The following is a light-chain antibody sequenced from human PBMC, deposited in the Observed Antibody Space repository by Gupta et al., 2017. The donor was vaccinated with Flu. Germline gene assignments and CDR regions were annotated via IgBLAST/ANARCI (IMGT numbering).Light chain of an antibody. J-gene: IGLJ1*01. CDR2: END. CDR1: RYNLGKSY. V-gene: IGLV1-51*01. CDR3: GTSDDSLGAYV. Sequence: KVSITCSGSRYNLGKSYVSWYQHVPGTAPKLLISENDRRPSGVPDRFSGSKSGTSASLAITGLQTGDEADYYCGTSDDSLGAYVFGPGTKLTVL.